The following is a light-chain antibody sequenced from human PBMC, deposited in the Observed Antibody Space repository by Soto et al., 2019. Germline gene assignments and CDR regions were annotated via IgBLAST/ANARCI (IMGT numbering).Light chain of an antibody. CDR2: KAS. V-gene: IGKV1-5*03. J-gene: IGKJ1*01. CDR3: QHYNSYSEA. CDR1: QTISSW. Sequence: DIQMPQSPTTLSGSAGDIVPITCPASQTISSWLAWYQQKPGKAPKXXXYKASTLKSGVPSRFSGIGSGTEFTLTISSLKTDDFATYYCQHYNSYSEAFGQGTKVDIK.